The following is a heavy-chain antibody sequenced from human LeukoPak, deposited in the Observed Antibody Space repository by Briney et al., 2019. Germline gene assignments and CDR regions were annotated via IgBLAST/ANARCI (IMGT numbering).Heavy chain of an antibody. D-gene: IGHD5-18*01. J-gene: IGHJ4*02. CDR1: GYTFTSYY. CDR2: IITSAGST. Sequence: ASVKVSCKASGYTFTSYYMHWVRQAPGQGLEWMGLIITSAGSTTYAQNFQGRVTLTRDTSTSTVYMEMSSLRSEDTAVYYCARVEGLTATDTDWGQGTLVTVSS. CDR3: ARVEGLTATDTD. V-gene: IGHV1-46*01.